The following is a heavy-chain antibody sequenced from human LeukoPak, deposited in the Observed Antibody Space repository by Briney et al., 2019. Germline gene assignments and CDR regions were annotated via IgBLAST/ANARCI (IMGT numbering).Heavy chain of an antibody. CDR1: GFIFSSYS. D-gene: IGHD2-2*02. CDR3: ARDVARDVSCYTE. J-gene: IGHJ4*02. CDR2: ISSSGNYI. V-gene: IGHV3-21*01. Sequence: GGSLRLSCAASGFIFSSYSMNWVRQAPGKGLGWVSSISSSGNYIYYADSMKGRFTISRDNAKSSVYLQMNSLRVEDTAVYYCARDVARDVSCYTEGGQGTLVTVSS.